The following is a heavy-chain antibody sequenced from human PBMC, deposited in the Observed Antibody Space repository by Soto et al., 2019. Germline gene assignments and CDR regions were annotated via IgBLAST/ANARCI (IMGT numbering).Heavy chain of an antibody. CDR2: IIPIFGTA. CDR1: GYTFTSYG. Sequence: GASVKVSCKASGYTFTSYGISWVRQAPGQGLEWMGGIIPIFGTANYAQKFQGRVTITADESTSTAYMELNSLRAEDTAVYYCARDLKITIFGVVHMGYGMDVWGQGTTVTVSS. V-gene: IGHV1-69*13. CDR3: ARDLKITIFGVVHMGYGMDV. D-gene: IGHD3-3*01. J-gene: IGHJ6*02.